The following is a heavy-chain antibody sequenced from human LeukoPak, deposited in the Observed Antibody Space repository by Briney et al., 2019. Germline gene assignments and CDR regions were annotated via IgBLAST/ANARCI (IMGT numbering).Heavy chain of an antibody. Sequence: GGSLRLSCAASGFTFSNFAMHFVRQAPGKGLEWVALISYDGNKKEYGESVKGRCTISRDNSQNTLYLQIHSLRDEDTAVYYCAKGYHYGSAGYYTATSLDHWGQGTQVTVSS. CDR1: GFTFSNFA. V-gene: IGHV3-30*18. J-gene: IGHJ4*02. CDR3: AKGYHYGSAGYYTATSLDH. D-gene: IGHD2-8*01. CDR2: ISYDGNKK.